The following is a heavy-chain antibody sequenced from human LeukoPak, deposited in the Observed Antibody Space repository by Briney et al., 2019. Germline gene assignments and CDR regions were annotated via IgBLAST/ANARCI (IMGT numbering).Heavy chain of an antibody. V-gene: IGHV3-21*01. CDR3: ARGEEKATITALDS. Sequence: GGSLRLSCAASGFTFSHYDMHWVRQAPGKGLEWDSAISSSSSYIYYADSIKGRFTISRDNAENSLYLQMNSLRAVDTAVYFCARGEEKATITALDSWGQGTLVTVSS. CDR2: ISSSSSYI. D-gene: IGHD5-24*01. CDR1: GFTFSHYD. J-gene: IGHJ4*02.